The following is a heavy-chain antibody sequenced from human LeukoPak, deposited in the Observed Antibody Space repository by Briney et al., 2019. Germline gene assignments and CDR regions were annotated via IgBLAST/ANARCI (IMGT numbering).Heavy chain of an antibody. V-gene: IGHV3-74*01. CDR2: INSDGSST. CDR1: GFTFSNYW. CDR3: AKGGATVIDY. Sequence: PGGSLRLSCAASGFTFSNYWMHWVRQAPGKGLVWVSRINSDGSSTTSADSVKGRFTISRDNAKNTLYLQMTSLRAEDTAVYYCAKGGATVIDYWGQGTLVTVSS. D-gene: IGHD4-17*01. J-gene: IGHJ4*02.